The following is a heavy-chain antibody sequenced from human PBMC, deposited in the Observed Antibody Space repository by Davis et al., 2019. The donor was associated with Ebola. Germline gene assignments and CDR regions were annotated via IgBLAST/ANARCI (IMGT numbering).Heavy chain of an antibody. CDR2: IYPGDSDT. J-gene: IGHJ5*02. D-gene: IGHD2-2*03. V-gene: IGHV5-51*01. Sequence: GESLKISCKGSGYTFTNYWIGWVRQMPEKGLEWMGIIYPGDSDTRYSPSFQGQVTISADKSISTAYLQWSSLKASDTAMYYCARRGGYCISTSCYASRWFDPWGQGTLVIVSS. CDR3: ARRGGYCISTSCYASRWFDP. CDR1: GYTFTNYW.